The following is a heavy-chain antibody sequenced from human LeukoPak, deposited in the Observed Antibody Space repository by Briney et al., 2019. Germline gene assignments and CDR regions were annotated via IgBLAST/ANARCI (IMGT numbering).Heavy chain of an antibody. D-gene: IGHD1-7*01. J-gene: IGHJ4*02. CDR3: ARVGEGWNYRTYYFDF. Sequence: PSETLSLTCTVSGGSISSYYWSWIRQPPGKGLEWIGYIYYSGSTNYNPSLKSRVTISVDTSKSQFSLKLSSVTAADTAVYYCARVGEGWNYRTYYFDFWGQGTLVTVSS. CDR2: IYYSGST. V-gene: IGHV4-59*01. CDR1: GGSISSYY.